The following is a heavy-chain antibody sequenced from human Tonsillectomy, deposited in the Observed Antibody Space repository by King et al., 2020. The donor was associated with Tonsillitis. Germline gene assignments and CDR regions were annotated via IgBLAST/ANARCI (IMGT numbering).Heavy chain of an antibody. Sequence: QLQESGPGLVKPSETLSLTCTVSGGSISSHYWSWIRQPAGKGLEWIGLIYSSGSTSYNPSLKSRVTMSIDTSKNQFSLKLTAVTAADTAVYYCAREAGATRYFDCWGQGTLVTVSS. CDR1: GGSISSHY. CDR3: AREAGATRYFDC. J-gene: IGHJ4*02. CDR2: IYSSGST. V-gene: IGHV4-4*07. D-gene: IGHD1-26*01.